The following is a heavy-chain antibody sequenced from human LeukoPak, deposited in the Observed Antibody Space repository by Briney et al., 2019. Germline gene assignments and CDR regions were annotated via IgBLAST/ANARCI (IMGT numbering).Heavy chain of an antibody. CDR1: GFTFDDYG. CDR3: ARGYSRAAFDI. V-gene: IGHV3-20*04. Sequence: GGSLRLSCAASGFTFDDYGMSWVRQAPGKGLEWVSGINWNGGSTGYADSVKGRFTISRDRSKNTLNLQIISLRAEDTALYYCARGYSRAAFDIWGQGTMVTVSS. J-gene: IGHJ3*02. D-gene: IGHD2-15*01. CDR2: INWNGGST.